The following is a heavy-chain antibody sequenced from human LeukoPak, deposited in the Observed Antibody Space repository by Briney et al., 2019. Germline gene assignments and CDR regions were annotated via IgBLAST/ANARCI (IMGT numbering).Heavy chain of an antibody. Sequence: PGESLRLSCAASGFTFSHYWMAWVRQAPGKGLEWVAIIRPDANDGSYVDSVTGRFTISRDNAKNSLYLQLNSLRAEDTAVYFCARADWGSIDYWGQGALVTVSS. CDR2: IRPDANDG. CDR1: GFTFSHYW. CDR3: ARADWGSIDY. J-gene: IGHJ4*02. D-gene: IGHD7-27*01. V-gene: IGHV3-7*01.